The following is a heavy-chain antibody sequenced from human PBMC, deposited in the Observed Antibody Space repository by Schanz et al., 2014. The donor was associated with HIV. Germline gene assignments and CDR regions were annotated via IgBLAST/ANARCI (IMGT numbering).Heavy chain of an antibody. D-gene: IGHD6-6*01. CDR3: AKGWRGYSISSWVDY. J-gene: IGHJ4*02. CDR1: GFDFSSDT. Sequence: QVHLVESGGGVVRPGRSLRLSCATSGFDFSSDTMHWVRQAPGKGLEWVAVISYDGTKKSYADSVKGRFTISRDNSKNTLYLQMNSLRADDTAVYYCAKGWRGYSISSWVDYWGQGSLVTVSS. CDR2: ISYDGTKK. V-gene: IGHV3-30-3*02.